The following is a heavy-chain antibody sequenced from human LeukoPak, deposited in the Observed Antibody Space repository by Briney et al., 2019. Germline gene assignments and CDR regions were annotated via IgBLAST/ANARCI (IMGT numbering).Heavy chain of an antibody. Sequence: PGGSLRLSCAASGFTFDDYAIYWVRQGPGKGLEWVSLISGDGGSIYYADSVKGRFTISRDNAKNSLFLQMNSLRAEDTAVYYCARGGYNYGYAFDIWGQGTMVTASP. J-gene: IGHJ3*02. D-gene: IGHD5-24*01. V-gene: IGHV3-43*02. CDR1: GFTFDDYA. CDR3: ARGGYNYGYAFDI. CDR2: ISGDGGSI.